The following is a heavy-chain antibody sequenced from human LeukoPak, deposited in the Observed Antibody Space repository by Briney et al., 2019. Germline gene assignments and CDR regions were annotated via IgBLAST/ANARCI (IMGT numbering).Heavy chain of an antibody. CDR3: AKEGTTAGQPSKRYYFDY. D-gene: IGHD6-13*01. J-gene: IGHJ4*02. Sequence: GKSLRLSCAASGFTFSSYGMHWVRQAPGKGLEWVAVIWYDGSNKYYADSVKGRFTISRDNSKNSLYLQVNSLRAEDTAVYYCAKEGTTAGQPSKRYYFDYWGQGTLVTVSS. CDR1: GFTFSSYG. V-gene: IGHV3-33*06. CDR2: IWYDGSNK.